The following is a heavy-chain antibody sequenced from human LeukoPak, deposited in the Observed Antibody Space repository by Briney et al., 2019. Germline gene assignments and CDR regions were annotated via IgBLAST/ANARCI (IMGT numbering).Heavy chain of an antibody. CDR1: GFTFSSYA. Sequence: GGSLRLSCAASGFTFSSYAMSWVRQAPGKGLEWVSAISGSGGSTYYADSAKRRFTVSRDNSKNTLYLQMNSLRAGDTAVYYCAKSPPRGPVDYWGQGTLVTVSS. CDR2: ISGSGGST. V-gene: IGHV3-23*01. CDR3: AKSPPRGPVDY. J-gene: IGHJ4*02.